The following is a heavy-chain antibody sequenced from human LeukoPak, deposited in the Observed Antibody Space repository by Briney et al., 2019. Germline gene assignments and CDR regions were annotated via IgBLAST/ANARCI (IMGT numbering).Heavy chain of an antibody. CDR3: AKWGDFWTGLNNWYFEL. J-gene: IGHJ2*01. D-gene: IGHD3/OR15-3a*01. Sequence: GGSLRLSCTASGLTFPRYAFAWVRQAPGRGLQWVSGISGSGRDTFYSDSVKGRFTISRDNSKNTLYLQMSSLTAEDKAVYYFAKWGDFWTGLNNWYFELWGRGTLGTVSS. CDR2: ISGSGRDT. V-gene: IGHV3-23*01. CDR1: GLTFPRYA.